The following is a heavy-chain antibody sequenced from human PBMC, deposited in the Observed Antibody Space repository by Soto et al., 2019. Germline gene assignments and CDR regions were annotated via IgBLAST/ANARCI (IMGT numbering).Heavy chain of an antibody. CDR2: VSSGGDST. J-gene: IGHJ6*03. D-gene: IGHD1-26*01. CDR3: ATRGVGSHYYYLDV. Sequence: EVQLLESGGGLVQPGGSLRLSCAASGLTFSSFAMSWVRQAPGKGLEWVSAVSSGGDSTYYADSVKGRFTISRDNSKNTLYLQVNSLRAEDMAVYHCATRGVGSHYYYLDVWGKGTTVTVSS. V-gene: IGHV3-23*01. CDR1: GLTFSSFA.